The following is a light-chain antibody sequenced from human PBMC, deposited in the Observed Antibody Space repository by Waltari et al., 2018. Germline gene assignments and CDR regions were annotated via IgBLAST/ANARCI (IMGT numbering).Light chain of an antibody. Sequence: EIVLTQSPGTLSLSRGERATLSCRTSQTIRTTYLAWYQQKPGQAPTLLIYGTFSRATGIPDRFTGSGSGTDFSLTISSLEPEDFATYYCQQYDISPLTFGGGTKVEIK. J-gene: IGKJ4*01. V-gene: IGKV3-20*01. CDR3: QQYDISPLT. CDR2: GTF. CDR1: QTIRTTY.